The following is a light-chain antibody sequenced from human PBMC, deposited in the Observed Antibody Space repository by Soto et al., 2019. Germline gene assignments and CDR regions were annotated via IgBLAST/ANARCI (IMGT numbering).Light chain of an antibody. CDR1: ALSKQY. CDR3: HSADSSGPVV. J-gene: IGLJ3*02. CDR2: KDT. V-gene: IGLV3-25*02. Sequence: SYELTQPPSLSVSPGQTASITCSGDALSKQYAYWYQQRPGQAPVMMIYKDTERPSGIPDRFSGSSSGTTVTLTITGVQSEDEADYYCHSADSSGPVVFGGGTQLTVL.